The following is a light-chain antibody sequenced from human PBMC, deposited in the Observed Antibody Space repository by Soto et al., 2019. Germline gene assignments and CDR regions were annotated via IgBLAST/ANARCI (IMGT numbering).Light chain of an antibody. V-gene: IGLV2-23*02. CDR1: SSDVGSYNL. Sequence: QSVLTQPASVSGSPGQSITISCTGPSSDVGSYNLVSWYQQYPGKAPKLIIFEVFKRPSGVSHRFSVSKSGNTASLTISGLQAEDEGDYFCCSYAGFSAVVFGSGTKVTVL. CDR2: EVF. CDR3: CSYAGFSAVV. J-gene: IGLJ1*01.